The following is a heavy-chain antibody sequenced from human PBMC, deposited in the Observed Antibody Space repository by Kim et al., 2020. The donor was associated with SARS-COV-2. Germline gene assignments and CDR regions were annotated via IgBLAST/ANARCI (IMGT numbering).Heavy chain of an antibody. D-gene: IGHD4-4*01. Sequence: SETLSLTCAVSGGSISSGGYSWSWIRQPPGKGLEWIGYIYYSGSTYYNPSLKSRVTISVDRSKNQFSLKLSSVTAADTAVYYCARGVVTTDAVDIWGQGT. J-gene: IGHJ3*02. V-gene: IGHV4-30-2*01. CDR1: GGSISSGGYS. CDR3: ARGVVTTDAVDI. CDR2: IYYSGST.